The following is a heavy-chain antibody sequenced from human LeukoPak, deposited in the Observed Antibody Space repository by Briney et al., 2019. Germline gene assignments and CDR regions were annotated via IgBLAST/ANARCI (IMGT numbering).Heavy chain of an antibody. CDR2: IIPIFGTA. Sequence: PTASVKVSCTASGGTFSSYAISWVRQAPGQGLEWMGGIIPIFGTANYAQKFQGRVTITADESTSTAYMELSSLRSVDTAVYYCARALSTGAERTFDYWGQGTLVTVSS. CDR1: GGTFSSYA. D-gene: IGHD4-17*01. V-gene: IGHV1-69*13. CDR3: ARALSTGAERTFDY. J-gene: IGHJ4*02.